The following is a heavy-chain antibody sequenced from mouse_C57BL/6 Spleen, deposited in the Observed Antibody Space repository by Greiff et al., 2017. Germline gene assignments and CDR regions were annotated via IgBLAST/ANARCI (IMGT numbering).Heavy chain of an antibody. CDR2: IYPGGGGT. CDR3: ARTGGSSNFDY. J-gene: IGHJ2*01. D-gene: IGHD1-1*01. CDR1: GYPFTGYW. V-gene: IGHV1-64*01. Sequence: QVQLQQSGAELVKPGASVKFSCKASGYPFTGYWMNWVKQRPGKGLEWIGRIYPGGGGTNYNEKFKGKATLTADKSSSTAYMQLSSLTSEDAAVYYCARTGGSSNFDYWGQGTTLTVSS.